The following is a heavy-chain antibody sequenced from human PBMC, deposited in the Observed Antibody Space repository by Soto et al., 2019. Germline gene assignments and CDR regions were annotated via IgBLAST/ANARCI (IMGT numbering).Heavy chain of an antibody. V-gene: IGHV1-2*02. CDR2: INPDTGDR. D-gene: IGHD3-3*01. Sequence: GASVKVSCKASGYTFTDSHIHSVRQAPGQGLEWMGWINPDTGDRNYAQRFQGRLTLTRDTSITTAYMALTRLTSDDTAVYFCARAYDLLCDSWGQGTLVTVSS. CDR1: GYTFTDSH. CDR3: ARAYDLLCDS. J-gene: IGHJ4*02.